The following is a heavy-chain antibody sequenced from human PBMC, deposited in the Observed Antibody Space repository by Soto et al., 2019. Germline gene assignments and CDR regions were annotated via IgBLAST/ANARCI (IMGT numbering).Heavy chain of an antibody. CDR2: ISYDGSNK. CDR3: ARLPSEGELSLYRLGFDY. CDR1: GFTFSSYA. V-gene: IGHV3-30-3*01. J-gene: IGHJ4*02. D-gene: IGHD3-16*02. Sequence: QVQLVESGGGVVQPGRSLRLSCAASGFTFSSYAMHWVRQAPGKGLEWVAVISYDGSNKYYADSVKGRFTISRDNSKNTLYLQMNSLRAEDTAVYYCARLPSEGELSLYRLGFDYWGQGTLVTVSS.